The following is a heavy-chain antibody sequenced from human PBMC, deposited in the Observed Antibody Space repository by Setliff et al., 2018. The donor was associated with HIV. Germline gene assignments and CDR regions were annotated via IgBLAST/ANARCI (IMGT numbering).Heavy chain of an antibody. Sequence: GGSLRLSCAASGFTFTSYTMAWVRQAPGKGLEWVSSISTYSNYIYYAGSLRGRFTVSRDNARKSVYLQMNSLRAEDTAVYFCARDPDSSGWFVDPYFDFWGQGTLVTVSS. V-gene: IGHV3-21*01. J-gene: IGHJ4*02. CDR1: GFTFTSYT. CDR3: ARDPDSSGWFVDPYFDF. CDR2: ISTYSNYI. D-gene: IGHD6-19*01.